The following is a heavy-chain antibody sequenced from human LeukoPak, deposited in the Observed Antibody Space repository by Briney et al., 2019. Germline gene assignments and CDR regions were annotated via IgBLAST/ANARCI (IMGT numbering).Heavy chain of an antibody. CDR2: IKEDGSEI. CDR3: ARDRGYSSFDY. Sequence: GGSLRLSCAASAFTFSSYWMSWVRQAPGKGLEWVANIKEDGSEINYVDFVKGRFTISRDNAKNSLYLQMNSLRVEDTAVYYCARDRGYSSFDYWGQGTLVTVSS. D-gene: IGHD4-23*01. CDR1: AFTFSSYW. J-gene: IGHJ4*02. V-gene: IGHV3-7*01.